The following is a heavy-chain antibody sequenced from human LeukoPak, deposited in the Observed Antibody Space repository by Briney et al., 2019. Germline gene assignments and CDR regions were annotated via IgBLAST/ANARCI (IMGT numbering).Heavy chain of an antibody. CDR3: AEGGDRYYYYYGMDV. CDR2: IIPIPGIA. V-gene: IGHV1-69*04. J-gene: IGHJ6*02. Sequence: GSSVKVSCKASGGTFSSYAISWVRHAPGQGLEWMGRIIPIPGIANYAQKFQGRVTMTADKSTSTAYMELSSLRSEDTAGYYCAEGGDRYYYYYGMDVWGQGTTVTVSS. D-gene: IGHD4-17*01. CDR1: GGTFSSYA.